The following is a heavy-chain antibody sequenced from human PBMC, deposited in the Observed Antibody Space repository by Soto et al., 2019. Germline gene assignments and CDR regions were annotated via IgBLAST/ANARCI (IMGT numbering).Heavy chain of an antibody. J-gene: IGHJ6*02. V-gene: IGHV3-30*18. Sequence: GGSLRLSCASSGFTFSSYGMHWVRQAPGKGLEWVAVISYDGSNKYYADSVKGRFTISRDNSKNTLYLQMNSLRAEDTAVYYCAKDLGDIVVVVAATGSMDVWGQGTTVTVSS. CDR3: AKDLGDIVVVVAATGSMDV. CDR1: GFTFSSYG. D-gene: IGHD2-15*01. CDR2: ISYDGSNK.